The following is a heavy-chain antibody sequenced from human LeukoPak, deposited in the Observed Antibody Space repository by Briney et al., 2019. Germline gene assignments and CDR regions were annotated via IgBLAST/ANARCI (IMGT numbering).Heavy chain of an antibody. Sequence: PGGSLRLSCAASGFTFSSYGMHWVRQAPGKGLGWVSRINSDGSSTSYADSVKRKFTISRDNAKNTLYLQMNSLKAEDTAVYYCARVRGGFDYWGQGTLVTVSS. CDR3: ARVRGGFDY. CDR1: GFTFSSYG. J-gene: IGHJ4*02. V-gene: IGHV3-74*01. CDR2: INSDGSST. D-gene: IGHD3-16*01.